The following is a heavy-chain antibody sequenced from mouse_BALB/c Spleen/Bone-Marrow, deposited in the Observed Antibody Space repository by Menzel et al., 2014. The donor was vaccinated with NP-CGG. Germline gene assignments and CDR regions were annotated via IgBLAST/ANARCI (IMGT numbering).Heavy chain of an antibody. J-gene: IGHJ2*01. Sequence: EVMLVESGGGLVKPGGSLKLSCAASGFAFSSYDMSWVRQTPEKRLEWVATISSGGSYTYYPDGVKGRFTISRDNARNTLYLQMSSLRSEDTALYYCARPLTGAYFDYWGQGTTLTVSS. CDR3: ARPLTGAYFDY. CDR2: ISSGGSYT. V-gene: IGHV5-9*02. D-gene: IGHD4-1*01. CDR1: GFAFSSYD.